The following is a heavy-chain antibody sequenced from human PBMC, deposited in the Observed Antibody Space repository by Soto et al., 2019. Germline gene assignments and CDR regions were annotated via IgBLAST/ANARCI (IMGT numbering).Heavy chain of an antibody. CDR3: ARGIATGQLGS. Sequence: ASVKVSCKASGYTFTRYTMNWVRQAPGQRLEWMGWINPDNGNTKSSQKFQDRVIITRDTSASTAYMDLSSLRSEDTAVYYCARGIATGQLGSCCQGTLVTVSS. J-gene: IGHJ5*01. D-gene: IGHD2-15*01. V-gene: IGHV1-3*01. CDR2: INPDNGNT. CDR1: GYTFTRYT.